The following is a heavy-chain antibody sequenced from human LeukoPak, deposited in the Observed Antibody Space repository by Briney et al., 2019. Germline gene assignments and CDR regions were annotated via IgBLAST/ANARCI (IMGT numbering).Heavy chain of an antibody. V-gene: IGHV3-23*01. CDR1: GLSLSNSA. J-gene: IGHJ4*02. Sequence: GGSLRLSCVASGLSLSNSAMTWVRQAPGKGLEWVSILTGDGTGTFYADSVKGRFSISRGISTNTLYLQMTSLGVDDTALYYCATVGGFCPSSNCYAYFDYWGQGSPVTVSS. CDR2: LTGDGTGT. D-gene: IGHD2-2*01. CDR3: ATVGGFCPSSNCYAYFDY.